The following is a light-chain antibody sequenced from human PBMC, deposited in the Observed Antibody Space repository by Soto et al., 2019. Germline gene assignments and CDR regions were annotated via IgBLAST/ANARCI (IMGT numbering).Light chain of an antibody. V-gene: IGLV2-8*01. CDR1: KNDIGVYDF. CDR2: EVV. CDR3: KSYAGSNTYV. J-gene: IGLJ1*01. Sequence: VLTQPPSASGSPGQSVTISCTGTKNDIGVYDFVSWYQHHPGKAPRLIIYEVVQRPSGVPDRFSGSKSGNTASLTVSGLQAADEADYFCKSYAGSNTYVFGSGTKSPS.